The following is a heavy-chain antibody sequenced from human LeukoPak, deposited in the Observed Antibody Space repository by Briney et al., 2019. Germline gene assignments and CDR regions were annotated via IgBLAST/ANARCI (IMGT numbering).Heavy chain of an antibody. V-gene: IGHV3-9*01. J-gene: IGHJ4*02. CDR1: GFIFNNYA. CDR2: ISWNSGSI. CDR3: AKDLGALLYIDY. Sequence: GRSLRLSCAGSGFIFNNYAMHWVRQPPGKGLEWVSGISWNSGSIDYADSVKGRFTISRDNSKSTLYLQMNSLRAEDTAVYHCAKDLGALLYIDYWGQGTLVTVSS. D-gene: IGHD1-14*01.